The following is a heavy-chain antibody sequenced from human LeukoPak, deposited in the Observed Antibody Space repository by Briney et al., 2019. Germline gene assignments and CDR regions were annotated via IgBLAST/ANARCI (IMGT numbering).Heavy chain of an antibody. CDR3: ARDWDLADY. CDR1: GFTFSGYW. J-gene: IGHJ4*02. CDR2: IKQDGSEK. Sequence: GGSLRLSCAASGFTFSGYWMSWVRQAPGKGLEWVANIKQDGSEKYYVDSVKGRFTISRDNAKNSLYLQMNSLRAEDTAVYYCARDWDLADYWGQGTLVTVSS. V-gene: IGHV3-7*01. D-gene: IGHD1-26*01.